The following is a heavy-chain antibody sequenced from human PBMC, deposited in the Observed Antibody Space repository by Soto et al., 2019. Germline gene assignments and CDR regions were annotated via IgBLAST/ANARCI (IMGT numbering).Heavy chain of an antibody. CDR3: AREPRGNELDY. Sequence: PSETLSLTCTVSGGSISSSSYYWGWIRQPPGKGLEWIGSIYYSGSTYYNPSLKSRVTISVDTSKNQFSLKLSSVTAADTAVYYCAREPRGNELDYWGQGTLVTVSS. CDR1: GGSISSSSYY. V-gene: IGHV4-39*02. D-gene: IGHD1-1*01. J-gene: IGHJ4*02. CDR2: IYYSGST.